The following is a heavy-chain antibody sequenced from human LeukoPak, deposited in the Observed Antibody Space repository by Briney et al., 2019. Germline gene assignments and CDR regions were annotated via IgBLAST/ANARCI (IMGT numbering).Heavy chain of an antibody. Sequence: ASVKVSCKASGYTFTSYDINWVRQATGQGLEWMRWMNPNSGNTGYAQKFQGRVTMTRNTSISTAYMELSSLRSEDTAVYYCARESGIVGAYDAFDIWGQGTMVTVSS. V-gene: IGHV1-8*01. J-gene: IGHJ3*02. CDR3: ARESGIVGAYDAFDI. CDR2: MNPNSGNT. D-gene: IGHD1-26*01. CDR1: GYTFTSYD.